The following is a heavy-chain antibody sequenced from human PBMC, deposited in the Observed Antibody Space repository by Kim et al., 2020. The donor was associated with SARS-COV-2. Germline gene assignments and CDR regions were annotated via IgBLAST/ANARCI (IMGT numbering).Heavy chain of an antibody. D-gene: IGHD1-26*01. Sequence: ASVKVSCKASGYSFTSYYMNWVRQAPGQGLEWMGIINPRSDTTTYAQRFQGRLTMTTDTSTSTVYLEVSDLRSEDTAVYYCANEPLVGATSFDSWGQGTLVTVSS. CDR2: INPRSDTT. J-gene: IGHJ4*02. V-gene: IGHV1-46*01. CDR1: GYSFTSYY. CDR3: ANEPLVGATSFDS.